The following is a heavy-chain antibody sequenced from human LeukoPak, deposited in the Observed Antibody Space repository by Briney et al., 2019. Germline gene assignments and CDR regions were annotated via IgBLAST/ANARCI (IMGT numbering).Heavy chain of an antibody. CDR3: ANPGGDDY. D-gene: IGHD3-16*01. Sequence: PGRSLRLSCAASGFTFSSYAMHWVRQAPGKGLEWVAVISYDGSNKYYADSVKGRFTISRGNSKNTLYLQMNSLRAEDTAVYYCANPGGDDYWGQGTLVTVSS. CDR2: ISYDGSNK. J-gene: IGHJ4*02. CDR1: GFTFSSYA. V-gene: IGHV3-30-3*01.